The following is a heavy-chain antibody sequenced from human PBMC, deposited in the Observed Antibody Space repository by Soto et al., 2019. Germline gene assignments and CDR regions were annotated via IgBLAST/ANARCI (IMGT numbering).Heavy chain of an antibody. V-gene: IGHV3-7*01. CDR3: VRASLWFGESSACFDP. CDR2: IKEDGTKK. Sequence: EAQVVESGGGLAQPGGSLRLSCVSSGFTFSNYWMTWVRQAPGKGLEWVANIKEDGTKKKYVDSVKGRFTISRDNAKRSMYLQMSSLRAEDTAVYYCVRASLWFGESSACFDPWGQGTLVTVSS. CDR1: GFTFSNYW. J-gene: IGHJ5*02. D-gene: IGHD3-10*01.